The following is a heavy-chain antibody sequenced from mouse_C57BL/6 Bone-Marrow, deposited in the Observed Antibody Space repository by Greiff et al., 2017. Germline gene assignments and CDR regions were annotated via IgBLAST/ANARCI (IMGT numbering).Heavy chain of an antibody. V-gene: IGHV1-55*01. CDR2: IYPGSGST. J-gene: IGHJ2*01. D-gene: IGHD2-4*01. Sequence: QVQLQQPGAELVKPGASVKMSCKASGYTFTSYWITWVKQRPGQGLEWIGDIYPGSGSTNYNEKFKSKATLTVDTSSSTAYMQLSSRTSEDSAVYYCASDWSNPGGYLDYWGQGTTLTVSS. CDR3: ASDWSNPGGYLDY. CDR1: GYTFTSYW.